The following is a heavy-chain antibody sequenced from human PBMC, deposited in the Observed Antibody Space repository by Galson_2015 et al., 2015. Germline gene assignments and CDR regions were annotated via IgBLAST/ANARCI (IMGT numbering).Heavy chain of an antibody. V-gene: IGHV1-8*01. J-gene: IGHJ4*02. Sequence: PVKVSCKASGYTFTSYDINWVRQAAGQGLEWMGWMNPNSGKTGYAQKFQGRVTMTRNTYISTAYMELSSLRFEDTAVYYCVWSSSGWFKGDYWGQGTLVTVSS. CDR3: VWSSSGWFKGDY. CDR1: GYTFTSYD. D-gene: IGHD6-19*01. CDR2: MNPNSGKT.